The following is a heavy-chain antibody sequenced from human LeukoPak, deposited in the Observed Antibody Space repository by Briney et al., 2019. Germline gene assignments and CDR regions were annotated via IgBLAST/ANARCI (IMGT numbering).Heavy chain of an antibody. CDR2: IWYDGSNK. V-gene: IGHV3-33*01. CDR3: ATDRNSGKYYDY. CDR1: GFTFSSYG. Sequence: PGGSLRLSWAASGFTFSSYGMHWVRQAPGKGLEWVAVIWYDGSNKYYADSVKGRFTVSRDNAKNTLYLQMDSLRAEDTAVYYCATDRNSGKYYDYWGQGTLVTVSS. D-gene: IGHD1-26*01. J-gene: IGHJ4*02.